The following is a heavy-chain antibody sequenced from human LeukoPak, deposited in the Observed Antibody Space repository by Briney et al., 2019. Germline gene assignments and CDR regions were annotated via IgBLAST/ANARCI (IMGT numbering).Heavy chain of an antibody. V-gene: IGHV3-23*01. D-gene: IGHD6-13*01. CDR3: ARDEMYSSPFSY. CDR1: GFTFSSYG. Sequence: GGTLRLSCAASGFTFSSYGMSWVRQAPGKGLEWVSSISGSGGSTYYADSVKGRFTISRDNAKNSLYLQMNSLRAEDTAVYYCARDEMYSSPFSYWGQGTLVTVSS. J-gene: IGHJ4*02. CDR2: ISGSGGST.